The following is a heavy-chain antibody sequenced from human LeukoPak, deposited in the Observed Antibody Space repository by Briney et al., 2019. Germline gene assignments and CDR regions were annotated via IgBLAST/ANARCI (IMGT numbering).Heavy chain of an antibody. D-gene: IGHD3-9*01. CDR2: LYTGGNT. CDR1: GFTFSSYA. J-gene: IGHJ1*01. Sequence: PGGSLRLSCAASGFTFSSYAMSWVRQAPGKGLEWVSTLYTGGNTYYADSVKGRFTISRDNSKNTLYLQMNSLRAEDTAVYYCAKEDFDSEYFQHWGQGTLVTVSS. CDR3: AKEDFDSEYFQH. V-gene: IGHV3-23*01.